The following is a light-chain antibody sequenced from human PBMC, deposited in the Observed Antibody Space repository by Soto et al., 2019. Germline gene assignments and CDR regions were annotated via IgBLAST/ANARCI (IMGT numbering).Light chain of an antibody. V-gene: IGLV2-8*01. CDR1: SSDVGGYNF. CDR3: SSYGGSNNLL. CDR2: EVN. J-gene: IGLJ2*01. Sequence: QSALTQPRSVSGSPGQSVTISCTGTSSDVGGYNFISWYQQHPGKAPKLMIYEVNKRPSGVPDRFSGSKSGNTASLTVSGLQAEDEADYYCSSYGGSNNLLFGGGTKLTVL.